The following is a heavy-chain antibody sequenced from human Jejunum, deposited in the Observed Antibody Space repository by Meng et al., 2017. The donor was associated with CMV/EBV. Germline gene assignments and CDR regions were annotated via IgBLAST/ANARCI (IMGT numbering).Heavy chain of an antibody. V-gene: IGHV3-23*01. CDR2: INSGGDRT. CDR3: AKRDYSGSSPLYFFDY. Sequence: GFAFRLYPMSWVRQSPGKGLEWVSSINSGGDRTYYADSVKGRFTISRDNSKNTLYVQMTRLNAEDTAIYYCAKRDYSGSSPLYFFDYWGQGNLVTVSS. D-gene: IGHD1-26*01. CDR1: GFAFRLYP. J-gene: IGHJ4*02.